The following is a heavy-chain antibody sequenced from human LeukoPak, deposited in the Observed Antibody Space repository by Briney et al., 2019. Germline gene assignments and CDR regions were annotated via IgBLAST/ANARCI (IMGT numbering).Heavy chain of an antibody. D-gene: IGHD2-2*01. Sequence: GGSLRLSCAASGFTFSSYGMHWVRQAPGKGLEWVAFIRYDGSNRYYADSVKGRFTISRDNSKNTLYLQMNSLRAEDTAVYYCAKDKCSSTSCYANYYYYYMDVWGKGTTVTISS. CDR2: IRYDGSNR. V-gene: IGHV3-30*02. CDR3: AKDKCSSTSCYANYYYYYMDV. CDR1: GFTFSSYG. J-gene: IGHJ6*03.